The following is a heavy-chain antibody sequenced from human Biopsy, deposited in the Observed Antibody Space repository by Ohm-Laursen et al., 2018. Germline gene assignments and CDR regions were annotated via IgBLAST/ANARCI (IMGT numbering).Heavy chain of an antibody. V-gene: IGHV1-69*10. CDR3: ARGEGSSWFDP. Sequence: SVKVSCKASGDSFTSYAIGWVRHAPGQGLEWMGGIIPIPNVATYAQKFQGRITITADESTSTAYMELSSLTSDDTAVYFCARGEGSSWFDPWGHGTLVTVSS. CDR2: IIPIPNVA. D-gene: IGHD1-26*01. CDR1: GDSFTSYA. J-gene: IGHJ5*02.